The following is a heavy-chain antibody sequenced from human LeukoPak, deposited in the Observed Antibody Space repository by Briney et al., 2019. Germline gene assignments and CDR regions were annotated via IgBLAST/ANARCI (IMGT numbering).Heavy chain of an antibody. CDR1: VFTFSYYG. CDR2: IRYDGSDK. J-gene: IGHJ4*02. CDR3: ARALSSTTGWYYIDH. V-gene: IGHV3-30*02. D-gene: IGHD6-19*01. Sequence: GGSLRLSCAASVFTFSYYGMHWVRQAPGKGLEWVAFIRYDGSDKYYADSVKGRFTISRDNAKNTLDLHMNSLRAGYTAVYYFARALSSTTGWYYIDHWGQGSLVTVSS.